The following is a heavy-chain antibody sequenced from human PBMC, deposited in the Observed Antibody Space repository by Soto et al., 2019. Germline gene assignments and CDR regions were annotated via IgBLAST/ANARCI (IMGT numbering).Heavy chain of an antibody. J-gene: IGHJ4*02. V-gene: IGHV4-31*03. Sequence: SETLSLTCTVSGGSISSCGYYWSWSRQHPGKGLEWIGYIYYSGSTYYNPSLKSRVTISVDTSKNQFSLKLSSVTAADTAVYYCARNRVNGDYFDYWGQGTLVTVSS. CDR1: GGSISSCGYY. D-gene: IGHD4-17*01. CDR2: IYYSGST. CDR3: ARNRVNGDYFDY.